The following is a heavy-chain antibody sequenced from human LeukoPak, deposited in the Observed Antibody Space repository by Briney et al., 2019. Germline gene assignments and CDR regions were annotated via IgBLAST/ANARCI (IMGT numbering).Heavy chain of an antibody. V-gene: IGHV3-33*01. Sequence: GGCLRLSCAASGFTFSSYGMHWVRQAPGKGLEWMAVIWYDGSNKYYADSVKGRFTISRDNSKNTLYLQMNSLRAEDTAVYSCARGITIFGVVTRPDYWGQGTLVTVSS. CDR2: IWYDGSNK. J-gene: IGHJ4*02. CDR3: ARGITIFGVVTRPDY. D-gene: IGHD3-3*01. CDR1: GFTFSSYG.